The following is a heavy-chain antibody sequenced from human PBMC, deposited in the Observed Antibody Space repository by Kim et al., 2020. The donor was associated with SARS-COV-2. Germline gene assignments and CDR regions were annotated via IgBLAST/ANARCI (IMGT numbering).Heavy chain of an antibody. Sequence: DYAAPVKSRLTIDADTSKNQFSLQLNSVSPEDTAVYYCARDTPGQKAYDIWGQGTMVTVSS. J-gene: IGHJ3*02. CDR3: ARDTPGQKAYDI. V-gene: IGHV6-1*01.